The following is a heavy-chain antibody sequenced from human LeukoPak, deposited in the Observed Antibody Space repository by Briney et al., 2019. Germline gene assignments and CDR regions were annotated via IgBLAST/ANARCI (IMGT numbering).Heavy chain of an antibody. CDR1: GFALSSHW. CDR2: VNRDGSET. J-gene: IGHJ6*02. V-gene: IGHV3-7*03. CDR3: ARNNGMDV. Sequence: GGSLRLSCAASGFALSSHWMTWVRQVPGRGPEWVANVNRDGSETYYPDSVKGRFTISKDNAKNSLYLQMNSLRAEDTALYHCARNNGMDVWGQGTTVIVSS.